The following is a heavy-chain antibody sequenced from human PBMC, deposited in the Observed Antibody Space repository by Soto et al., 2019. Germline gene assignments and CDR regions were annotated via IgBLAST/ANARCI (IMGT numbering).Heavy chain of an antibody. CDR1: GYTFTSYG. CDR3: ARAAREAVFRGAFNY. J-gene: IGHJ4*02. D-gene: IGHD2-15*01. CDR2: ISGYNANT. V-gene: IGHV1-18*01. Sequence: QVQLVQSGAEVKKPGASVKVSCKASGYTFTSYGISWVRQAPGQGLEWMGWISGYNANTNYAQKLQARVTRTTDTSTNTAYMELRSLRSDDTAVYFCARAAREAVFRGAFNYWGQGTLVTVSS.